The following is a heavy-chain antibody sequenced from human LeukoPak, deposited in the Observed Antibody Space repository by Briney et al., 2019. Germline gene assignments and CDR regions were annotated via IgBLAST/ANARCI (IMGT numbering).Heavy chain of an antibody. Sequence: ASVKVSCKASGGTFSSYAISWVGQAPGQGLGWMGRIVPIFGKANYEQKFQGRVTITTDESTSTAYMELSSLRSEDTAVYYCARAPRKLGGGDLDYWGQGTLVTVSS. D-gene: IGHD2-21*01. J-gene: IGHJ4*02. CDR2: IVPIFGKA. CDR3: ARAPRKLGGGDLDY. V-gene: IGHV1-69*05. CDR1: GGTFSSYA.